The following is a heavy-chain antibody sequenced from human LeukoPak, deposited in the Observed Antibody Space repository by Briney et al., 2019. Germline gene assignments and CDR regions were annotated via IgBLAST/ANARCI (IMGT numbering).Heavy chain of an antibody. CDR3: ARESSGWYWRFDP. V-gene: IGHV1-3*01. D-gene: IGHD6-19*01. Sequence: EDSLTLSCQASRYTTTSYAMHRVRQAPGQRPQRMGSINAANGHTKYSHKFQGRVTITRDTSASIAYMELRSMKSEDTAVYYCARESSGWYWRFDPWGQGTLVTVSS. CDR2: INAANGHT. J-gene: IGHJ5*02. CDR1: RYTTTSYA.